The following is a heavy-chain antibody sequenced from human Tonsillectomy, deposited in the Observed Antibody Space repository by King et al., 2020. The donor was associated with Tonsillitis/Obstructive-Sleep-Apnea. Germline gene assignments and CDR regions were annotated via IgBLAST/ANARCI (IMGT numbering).Heavy chain of an antibody. CDR1: GFIFSSYA. D-gene: IGHD3-22*01. CDR2: TSYDGSDK. V-gene: IGHV3-30*04. CDR3: ARDRGRGVVITYAFDI. J-gene: IGHJ3*02. Sequence: VQLVESGGGVVQPGRSLRLSCAASGFIFSSYAMHWVRQAPGKGLEWVAVTSYDGSDKYYADSVKGRFTISRDNSKNTLYLQMNSLRAEDTAVYYCARDRGRGVVITYAFDIWGQGTMVTVSS.